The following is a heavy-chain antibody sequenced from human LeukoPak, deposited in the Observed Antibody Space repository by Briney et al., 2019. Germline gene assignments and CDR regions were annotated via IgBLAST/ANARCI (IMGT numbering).Heavy chain of an antibody. CDR1: GGSISSSNW. V-gene: IGHV4-4*02. D-gene: IGHD2-2*01. CDR2: IYHSGST. CDR3: ARVFDCSSTSCHVGFDY. Sequence: SETLSLTCAVSGGSISSSNWWSWVLQPPGKGLEWIVEIYHSGSTNYNPSLKSRVTISVDKSKNQFSLKLSSVTAADTAVYYCARVFDCSSTSCHVGFDYWGQGTLVTVSS. J-gene: IGHJ4*02.